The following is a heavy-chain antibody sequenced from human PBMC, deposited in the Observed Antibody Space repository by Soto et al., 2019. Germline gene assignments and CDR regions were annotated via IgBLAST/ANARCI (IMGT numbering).Heavy chain of an antibody. CDR1: GAPFTSFS. CDR3: AKSLLFVDHAYMDV. D-gene: IGHD2-15*01. J-gene: IGHJ6*03. Sequence: QVQLVQSGAELKKPGSSVKVSAEASGAPFTSFSFPWLRQAPGQGLGWMGRIIPIQNKANYALKFQDRVTITADRSTRTAYMELRSLRPEDTAVYYCAKSLLFVDHAYMDVWGKGTTVTVSS. CDR2: IIPIQNKA. V-gene: IGHV1-69*02.